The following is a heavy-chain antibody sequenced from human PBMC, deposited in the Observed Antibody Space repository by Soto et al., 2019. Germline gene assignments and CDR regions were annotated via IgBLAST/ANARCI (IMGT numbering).Heavy chain of an antibody. CDR2: IWYDGSNK. Sequence: GGSLRLSCAASGFTFSSYGMHWVRQAPGKGLEWVAVIWYDGSNKYYADSVKGRFTISRDNSKNTLYLQMNSLIAEDTAVYYCAREEELELPFYWGQGTLVTVSS. V-gene: IGHV3-33*01. J-gene: IGHJ4*02. CDR1: GFTFSSYG. D-gene: IGHD1-7*01. CDR3: AREEELELPFY.